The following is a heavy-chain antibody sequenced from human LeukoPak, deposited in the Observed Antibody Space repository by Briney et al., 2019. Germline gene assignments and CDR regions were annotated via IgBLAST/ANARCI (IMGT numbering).Heavy chain of an antibody. D-gene: IGHD1-20*01. Sequence: GGSLRLSCAASGFTFSSYEMNWVRQAPGKGLEWVSYIGSSGSTIYYADSVKGRFTISRDNAKNSLYLQMNSLRAEDTAVYYCACHNFCFEPWGQGTLVTVSS. J-gene: IGHJ5*02. CDR2: IGSSGSTI. V-gene: IGHV3-48*03. CDR3: ACHNFCFEP. CDR1: GFTFSSYE.